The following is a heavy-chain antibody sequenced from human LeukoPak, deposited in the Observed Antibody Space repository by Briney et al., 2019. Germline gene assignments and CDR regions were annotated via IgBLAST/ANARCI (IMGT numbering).Heavy chain of an antibody. Sequence: GGSLRLSCVVSGFTLSSYAMNWVRQAPGKGLVWVSRINSDGSSTNYADSVKGRFTISRDNAKNTLYVQMNSLRAEDTAVYYCAREGYYDSSGYNNDGFDIWGQGTMVTVSS. V-gene: IGHV3-74*01. CDR1: GFTLSSYA. J-gene: IGHJ3*02. CDR2: INSDGSST. CDR3: AREGYYDSSGYNNDGFDI. D-gene: IGHD3-22*01.